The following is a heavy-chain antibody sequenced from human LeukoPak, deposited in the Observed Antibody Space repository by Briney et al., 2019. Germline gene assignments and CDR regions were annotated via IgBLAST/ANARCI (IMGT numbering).Heavy chain of an antibody. CDR2: MSNSGNT. Sequence: SETLSLTCTVSGGSISNDYWSWIRQPPGKGLEWIGYMSNSGNTNYSPSLKGRVTMSLDTSKNQFSLKLSSVTAADTAVYYCARQFYYDSGGSHYWGQGTLVSVSS. J-gene: IGHJ4*02. CDR3: ARQFYYDSGGSHY. D-gene: IGHD3-22*01. CDR1: GGSISNDY. V-gene: IGHV4-59*01.